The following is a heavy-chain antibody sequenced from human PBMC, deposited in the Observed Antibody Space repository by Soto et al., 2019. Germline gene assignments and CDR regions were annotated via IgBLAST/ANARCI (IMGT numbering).Heavy chain of an antibody. CDR2: IYHSGST. Sequence: QVQLQESGPGLVKPSETLSLTCTVSGGSISSDYWSWIRQPPGKGLEWIGCIYHSGSTNYNPSLKSRVTISVDTSKNQFSLKLRSVTAADTAVYYCARGLFGVVIKPFDYWGQGTLVTVSS. D-gene: IGHD3-3*01. CDR3: ARGLFGVVIKPFDY. J-gene: IGHJ4*02. CDR1: GGSISSDY. V-gene: IGHV4-59*01.